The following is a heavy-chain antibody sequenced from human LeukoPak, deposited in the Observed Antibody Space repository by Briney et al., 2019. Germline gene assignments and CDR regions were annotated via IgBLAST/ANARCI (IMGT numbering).Heavy chain of an antibody. V-gene: IGHV3-30-3*01. D-gene: IGHD6-19*01. CDR3: ASDSSGWTGWHFFDY. J-gene: IGHJ4*02. Sequence: PGGSLRLSCAASGFTFRNYVIHWVRQAPGKGLEWVAVTSSDLNVKLYADSVKGRFTISRDNAKNTLYLQMNSLRAEDTAVYYCASDSSGWTGWHFFDYWGQGTLVTVSS. CDR1: GFTFRNYV. CDR2: TSSDLNVK.